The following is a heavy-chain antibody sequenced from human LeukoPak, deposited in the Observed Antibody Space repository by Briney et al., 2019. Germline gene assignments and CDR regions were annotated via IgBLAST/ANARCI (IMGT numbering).Heavy chain of an antibody. CDR1: GFTFSSYG. CDR3: AKGPGGLPIDY. V-gene: IGHV3-30*18. Sequence: PGGSLRLSCAASGFTFSSYGMHWVRQAPGKGLEWVAVISYDGSNKYYADSVKGRFTISRDNSKNTLYLQMNSLRAEDTAVYYCAKGPGGLPIDYWGQGTLVTVSS. J-gene: IGHJ4*02. CDR2: ISYDGSNK. D-gene: IGHD3-10*01.